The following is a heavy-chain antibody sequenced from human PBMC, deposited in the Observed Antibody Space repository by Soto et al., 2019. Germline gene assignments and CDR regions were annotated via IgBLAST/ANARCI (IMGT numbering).Heavy chain of an antibody. J-gene: IGHJ6*02. CDR1: GGSFSGYY. V-gene: IGHV4-34*01. CDR2: INHSGST. Sequence: PSETLSLTCAVYGGSFSGYYWSWIRQPPGKGLEWIGEINHSGSTNYNPSLKSRVTISVDTSKNQFSLKLSSVTAADTAVYYCARPTRQWLGLRYYYGMDVWGQGTMVTVSS. D-gene: IGHD6-19*01. CDR3: ARPTRQWLGLRYYYGMDV.